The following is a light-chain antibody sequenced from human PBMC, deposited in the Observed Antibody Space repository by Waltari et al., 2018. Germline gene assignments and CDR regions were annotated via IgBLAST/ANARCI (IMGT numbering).Light chain of an antibody. J-gene: IGKJ1*01. CDR3: QQYFTFPWT. Sequence: DIQVTQSPSSLSASVGDRVTITCRASQSVSTWLAWYQQKPGKAPTLLVYRASSYQNGVPSRFSASGSGAEFTLSINGLQPDDFATYYCQQYFTFPWTFGRGTKVEI. V-gene: IGKV1-5*03. CDR2: RAS. CDR1: QSVSTW.